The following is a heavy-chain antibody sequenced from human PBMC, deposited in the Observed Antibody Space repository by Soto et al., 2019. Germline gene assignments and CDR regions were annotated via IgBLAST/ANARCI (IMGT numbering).Heavy chain of an antibody. CDR3: ARSVSYSSSWYYNWFDP. Sequence: ASVKVSCKASGGTFSSYAISWVRQAPGQGLEWMGGIIPIFGTANYAQKFQGRVTITADESTSTAYMELSSLRSEDTAVYYCARSVSYSSSWYYNWFDPWGQGTLVTSPQ. CDR2: IIPIFGTA. J-gene: IGHJ5*02. CDR1: GGTFSSYA. D-gene: IGHD6-13*01. V-gene: IGHV1-69*13.